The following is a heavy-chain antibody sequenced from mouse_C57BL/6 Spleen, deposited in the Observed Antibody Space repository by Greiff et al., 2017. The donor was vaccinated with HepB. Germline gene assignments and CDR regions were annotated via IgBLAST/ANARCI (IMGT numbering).Heavy chain of an antibody. V-gene: IGHV14-4*01. D-gene: IGHD2-1*01. Sequence: EVQLQQSGAELVRPGASVKLSCTASGFNIKDDYMHWVKQRPEQGLEWIGWIDPENGDTEYASKFQGKATITADTSSNPAYLQLSSLTSEDTAVSYCTTYYGNYGGNYWGQGTTLTVSS. CDR2: IDPENGDT. J-gene: IGHJ2*01. CDR1: GFNIKDDY. CDR3: TTYYGNYGGNY.